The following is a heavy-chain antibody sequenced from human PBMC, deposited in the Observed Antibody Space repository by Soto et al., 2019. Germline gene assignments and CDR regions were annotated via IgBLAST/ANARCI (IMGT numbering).Heavy chain of an antibody. CDR2: IFSNDEK. V-gene: IGHV2-26*01. D-gene: IGHD3-16*01. CDR3: ARIQTEYRTLFDY. J-gene: IGHJ4*02. Sequence: QVTLKESGPVLVKATETLTLTCTVSGFSLSNGKMGVSWIRQPPGKALEWLAHIFSNDEKSHSSYLKNRLSISQDTSKSQVVLTMTNMDPVDTATYYCARIQTEYRTLFDYWGQGFLVTVSS. CDR1: GFSLSNGKMG.